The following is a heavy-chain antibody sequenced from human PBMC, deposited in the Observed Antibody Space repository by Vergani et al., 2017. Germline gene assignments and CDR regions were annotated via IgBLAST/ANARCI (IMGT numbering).Heavy chain of an antibody. CDR1: GFTFSSYS. D-gene: IGHD6-13*01. V-gene: IGHV3-21*01. J-gene: IGHJ6*02. CDR3: ARDREGPSSSWSALYYYGMDV. CDR2: ISSSSSYI. Sequence: EVQLVESGGGLVKPGGSLRLSCAASGFTFSSYSMNWVRQAPGKGLEWVSSISSSSSYIYYADSVKGRFTISRDNAKNSLYLQMNRLRAEDTAVYYCARDREGPSSSWSALYYYGMDVWGQGTTVTVSS.